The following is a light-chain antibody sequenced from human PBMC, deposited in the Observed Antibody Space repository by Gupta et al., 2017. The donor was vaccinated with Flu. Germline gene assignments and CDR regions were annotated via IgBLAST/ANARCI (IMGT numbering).Light chain of an antibody. V-gene: IGKV4-1*01. CDR1: QTVLYNSTNKNY. CDR2: WAS. Sequence: DIVLTQSPDSLSVSLCDRATINCTSSQTVLYNSTNKNYLTWYQQRPGQPPKLLFYWASTRASGVPDRIGGSGSGTDFTLTISSLQAEDVAVYYCWQYDNTPLTFGPGTRVD. CDR3: WQYDNTPLT. J-gene: IGKJ3*01.